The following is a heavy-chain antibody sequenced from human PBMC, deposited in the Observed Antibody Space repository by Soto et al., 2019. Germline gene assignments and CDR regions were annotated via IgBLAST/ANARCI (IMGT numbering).Heavy chain of an antibody. J-gene: IGHJ4*02. D-gene: IGHD3-9*01. V-gene: IGHV1-3*01. CDR3: ARTYDDILTGYSPNPFDC. Sequence: GASVKVSCKASGYTFTSYAIHWVRQAPGQRLEWMGWINAGYGNTKYSQKFQGRVTITRDTSASTAYMELNSLRSEDTAVYYCARTYDDILTGYSPNPFDCWDQGTLVTVSS. CDR1: GYTFTSYA. CDR2: INAGYGNT.